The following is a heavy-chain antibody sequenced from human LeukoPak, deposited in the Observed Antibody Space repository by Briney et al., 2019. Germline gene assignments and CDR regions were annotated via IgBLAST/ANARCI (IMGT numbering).Heavy chain of an antibody. CDR2: IYYSGST. CDR3: ARDVSSTSSPVAFDI. Sequence: SETLSLTCTVSGGSISSSSYYWGWIRQPPGKGLEWIGSIYYSGSTYYNPSLKSRVTISVDTSKNQFSLKLSSVTAADTAVYYCARDVSSTSSPVAFDIWGQGTMVTVSS. J-gene: IGHJ3*02. V-gene: IGHV4-39*02. D-gene: IGHD2-2*01. CDR1: GGSISSSSYY.